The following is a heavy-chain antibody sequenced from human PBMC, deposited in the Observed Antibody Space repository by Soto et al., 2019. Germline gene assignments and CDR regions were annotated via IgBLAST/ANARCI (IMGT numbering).Heavy chain of an antibody. Sequence: SVKVSCKASGFTFTSSAMQWVRQARGQRLEWMGGIIPIFGTANYAQKFQGRVTITADESTSTAYMELSSLRSEDTAVYYCAREHQLNWFDPWGQGTLVTVSS. CDR1: GFTFTSSA. V-gene: IGHV1-69*13. J-gene: IGHJ5*02. D-gene: IGHD1-1*01. CDR2: IIPIFGTA. CDR3: AREHQLNWFDP.